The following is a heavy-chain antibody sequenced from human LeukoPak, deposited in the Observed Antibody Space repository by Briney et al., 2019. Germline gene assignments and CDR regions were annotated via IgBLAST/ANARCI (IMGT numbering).Heavy chain of an antibody. CDR3: TLFGELLN. Sequence: ASVKVSCKASGGTFSSYAISWVRQAPGQGLEWMGWINPNSGGTNYAQKFQGRVTMTRDTSISTAYVELSRLRSDDTAVYYCTLFGELLNWGQGTLVTVSS. V-gene: IGHV1-2*02. D-gene: IGHD3-10*02. CDR2: INPNSGGT. J-gene: IGHJ4*02. CDR1: GGTFSSYA.